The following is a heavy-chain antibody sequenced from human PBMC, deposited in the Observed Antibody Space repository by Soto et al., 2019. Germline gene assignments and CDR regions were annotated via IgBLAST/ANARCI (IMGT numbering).Heavy chain of an antibody. V-gene: IGHV3-9*01. J-gene: IGHJ5*02. CDR1: GFTFDDYA. Sequence: EVQLVESGGGLVQPGRSLRLSCAASGFTFDDYAMHWVRQAPGKGLEWVSGISWNSGSIGYADSVKGRFTISRDNAKNSLYLQMNSLRAEDTALYYCAKGTKVVTISWFDPWGQGTLVTVSS. D-gene: IGHD4-17*01. CDR2: ISWNSGSI. CDR3: AKGTKVVTISWFDP.